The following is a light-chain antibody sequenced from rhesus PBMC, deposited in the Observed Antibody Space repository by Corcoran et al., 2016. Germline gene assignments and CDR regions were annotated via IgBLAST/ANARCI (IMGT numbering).Light chain of an antibody. CDR2: RAS. Sequence: DIQMTQSPSPLSASVGDRVTITCRASQGISNWLAWYQQKPGKAPKLRIYRASNLETGVPSRFSGSGSGTDFTLTISSLQPEDIATYYCQQHDNSPYSFGQGTKVEIK. V-gene: IGKV1-69*01. CDR3: QQHDNSPYS. J-gene: IGKJ2*01. CDR1: QGISNW.